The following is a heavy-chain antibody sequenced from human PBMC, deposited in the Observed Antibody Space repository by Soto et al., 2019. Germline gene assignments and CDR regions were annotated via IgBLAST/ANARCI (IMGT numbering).Heavy chain of an antibody. Sequence: ASVKVSCKASGYTFTRYPITWVRQAPGQGLEWMGWINGNNGDTNYAQKFQGRVTMTRNTSTSTAYMELSSLRSEDTAVYYCARGRYYDSSGHWFDPWGQGTLVNVSS. CDR1: GYTFTRYP. V-gene: IGHV1-18*01. CDR2: INGNNGDT. CDR3: ARGRYYDSSGHWFDP. J-gene: IGHJ5*02. D-gene: IGHD3-22*01.